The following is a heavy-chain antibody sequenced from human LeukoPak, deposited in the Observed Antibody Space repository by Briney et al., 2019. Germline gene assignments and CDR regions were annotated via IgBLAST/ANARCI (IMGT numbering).Heavy chain of an antibody. J-gene: IGHJ4*02. Sequence: ASVKVSCKVSGYTLTELSMHWVRQAPGKGLEWMGGFDPEDGETIYAQKFQGRVTMTEDTSTDTAYMELSSLRSEDTAVYYCATLPGGELLARFFDYWGQGTLVTVSS. D-gene: IGHD1-26*01. CDR1: GYTLTELS. CDR3: ATLPGGELLARFFDY. CDR2: FDPEDGET. V-gene: IGHV1-24*01.